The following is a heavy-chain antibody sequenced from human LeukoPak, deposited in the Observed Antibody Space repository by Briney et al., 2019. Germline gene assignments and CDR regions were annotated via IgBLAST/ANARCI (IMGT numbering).Heavy chain of an antibody. J-gene: IGHJ4*02. Sequence: GGSLRLSCAASGFTFSGSAMHWVRQASGKGLEWVGRIRSKANCYAAAYAASVKGRFTISRDDSKNTANLQMNSLKTEDTAVYYCTRRAYSSGWDFFDYWGQGTLVTVSS. V-gene: IGHV3-73*01. CDR2: IRSKANCYAA. CDR3: TRRAYSSGWDFFDY. D-gene: IGHD6-19*01. CDR1: GFTFSGSA.